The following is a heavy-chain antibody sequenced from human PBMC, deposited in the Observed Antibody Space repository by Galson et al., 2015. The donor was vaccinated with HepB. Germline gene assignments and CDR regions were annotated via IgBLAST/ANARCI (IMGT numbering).Heavy chain of an antibody. CDR2: ISSTSTYI. D-gene: IGHD5-24*01. J-gene: IGHJ6*02. Sequence: SLRLSCAASGFTFSSYSMNWVRQAPGKGLEWVSSISSTSTYIYYADSVKGRFTISRDNAKNSLYLQMNSLRAEDTALYYCARDPDRHGYNCGRQTHHYNPMDVWGQGTTVTVSS. V-gene: IGHV3-21*01. CDR1: GFTFSSYS. CDR3: ARDPDRHGYNCGRQTHHYNPMDV.